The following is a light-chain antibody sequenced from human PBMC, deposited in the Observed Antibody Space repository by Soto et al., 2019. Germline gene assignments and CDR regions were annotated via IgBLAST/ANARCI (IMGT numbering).Light chain of an antibody. CDR2: EVS. J-gene: IGLJ1*01. Sequence: QSALTQPPSASGSPGQSVTISCTGTSSDVGGYNYVSWYQQHPGKAPKLMIYEVSKRPSGVPDRFSGSKSGNTASLTVSGLPAEEEAYYYCTSYGGSNNFVVFGTGTKLTVL. CDR3: TSYGGSNNFVV. CDR1: SSDVGGYNY. V-gene: IGLV2-8*01.